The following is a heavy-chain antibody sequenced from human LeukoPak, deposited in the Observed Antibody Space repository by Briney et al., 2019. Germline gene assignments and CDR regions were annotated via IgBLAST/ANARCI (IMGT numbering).Heavy chain of an antibody. J-gene: IGHJ4*02. V-gene: IGHV4-59*08. D-gene: IGHD1-26*01. CDR2: IYDSGST. Sequence: PSETLSLTCTVSGGSISSYSCSWIRHTPGKGLEWIGYIYDSGSTNYNPSLKSRVSISIDTYKNQFSLKLSSVTAADTAVYYCARHMYSGRYYGIDYWGQGTLVTVSS. CDR1: GGSISSYS. CDR3: ARHMYSGRYYGIDY.